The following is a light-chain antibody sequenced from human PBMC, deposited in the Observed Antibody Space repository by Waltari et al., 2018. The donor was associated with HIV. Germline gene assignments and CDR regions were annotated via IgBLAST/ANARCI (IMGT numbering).Light chain of an antibody. V-gene: IGLV2-14*03. CDR1: STDSRFYQH. CDR3: ASNRLDSTLV. J-gene: IGLJ2*01. CDR2: DID. Sequence: QSALTQPASVSGFPGQTLNISCPGISTDSRFYQHVSWYQQHPGSVPRLIIYDIDSRPSGISDHFSGSRSGDSASLTISGLQSGDEAHYFCASNRLDSTLVFSGGTKLTIL.